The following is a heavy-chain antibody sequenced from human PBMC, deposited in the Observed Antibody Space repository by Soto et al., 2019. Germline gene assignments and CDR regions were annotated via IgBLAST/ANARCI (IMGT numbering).Heavy chain of an antibody. J-gene: IGHJ6*02. CDR2: ISDYKGNT. V-gene: IGHV1-18*01. D-gene: IGHD6-6*01. CDR1: GYNFFSYG. CDR3: ARDMGQLVPYYYYGMDV. Sequence: ASVKVSCKASGYNFFSYGIGWVRQAPGQGLEWMGWISDYKGNTYYAQKLQGRVTMTTDTSTSTAYMELRSLRSDDTAVYYCARDMGQLVPYYYYGMDVWGQGTTVTVSS.